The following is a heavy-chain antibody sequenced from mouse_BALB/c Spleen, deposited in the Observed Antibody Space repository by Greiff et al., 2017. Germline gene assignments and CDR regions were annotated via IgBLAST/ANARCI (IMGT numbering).Heavy chain of an antibody. CDR3: ASYGNRFAY. D-gene: IGHD2-1*01. CDR2: ILPGSGST. CDR1: GYTFSSYW. J-gene: IGHJ3*01. Sequence: VQLQQSGAELMKPGASVKISCKATGYTFSSYWIEWVKQRPGHGLEWIGEILPGSGSTNYNEKFKGKATFTADTSSNTAYMQLSSLTSEDSAVYYCASYGNRFAYWGQGTLVTVSA. V-gene: IGHV1-9*01.